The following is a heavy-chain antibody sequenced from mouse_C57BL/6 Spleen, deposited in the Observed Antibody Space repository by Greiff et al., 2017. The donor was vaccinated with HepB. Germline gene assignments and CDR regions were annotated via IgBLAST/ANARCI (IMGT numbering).Heavy chain of an antibody. CDR2: INPSSGYT. V-gene: IGHV1-4*01. J-gene: IGHJ4*01. Sequence: QVQLKESGAELARPGASVKMSCKASGYTFTSYTMHWVKQRPGQGLEWIGYINPSSGYTKYNQKFKDKATLTADKSSSTAYMQLSSLTSEDSAVYYCARGNFYYYGSSYAMDYWGQGTSVTVSS. D-gene: IGHD1-1*01. CDR1: GYTFTSYT. CDR3: ARGNFYYYGSSYAMDY.